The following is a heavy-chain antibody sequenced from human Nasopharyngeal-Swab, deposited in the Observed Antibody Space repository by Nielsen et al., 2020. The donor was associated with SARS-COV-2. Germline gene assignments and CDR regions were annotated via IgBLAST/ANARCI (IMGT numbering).Heavy chain of an antibody. Sequence: WIRQPPGKGLEWVAVISYDGSNKYYADSVKGRFIISRDNSKNTLYLQMNSLRAEDTAVYYCARGRTTVVTGDAFDIWGQGTMVTVSS. V-gene: IGHV3-30-3*01. J-gene: IGHJ3*02. CDR2: ISYDGSNK. CDR3: ARGRTTVVTGDAFDI. D-gene: IGHD4-23*01.